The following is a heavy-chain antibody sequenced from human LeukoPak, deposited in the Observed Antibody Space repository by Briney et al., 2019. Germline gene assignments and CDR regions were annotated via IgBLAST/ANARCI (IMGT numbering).Heavy chain of an antibody. J-gene: IGHJ6*03. D-gene: IGHD1-26*01. V-gene: IGHV4-59*08. CDR1: GGSISHYF. Sequence: PSETLSLTCIVSGGSISHYFWSWIRQPPGKRLEWIGYIYFTGTANYNPSLKSRVTMSIDTSKNQFSLNLNSVTAADTAVYYCARGRKVGATVYYYYMDVWGKGTTVTVSS. CDR2: IYFTGTA. CDR3: ARGRKVGATVYYYYMDV.